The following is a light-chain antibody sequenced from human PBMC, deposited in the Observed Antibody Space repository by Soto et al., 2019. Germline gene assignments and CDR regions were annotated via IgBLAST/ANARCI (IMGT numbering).Light chain of an antibody. CDR2: EVS. Sequence: QSVLTQPASVSGSPGQSITISCTGTSSDIGGYKYVSWYQQHPGKAPKLIIFEVSNRPSGVSDRFSGSNSGNTASLTISGLQAEDEADYYCKSYPVGSTYVFGTGTKVTVL. CDR3: KSYPVGSTYV. CDR1: SSDIGGYKY. J-gene: IGLJ1*01. V-gene: IGLV2-14*01.